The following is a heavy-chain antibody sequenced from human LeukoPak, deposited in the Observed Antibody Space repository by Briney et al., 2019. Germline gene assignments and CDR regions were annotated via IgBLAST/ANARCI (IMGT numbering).Heavy chain of an antibody. Sequence: GESLKISCKGSGYTFTNYWIGWVRQMPRKGLEWMGIIYPGDSDTRCSPSFQGQVTMSADKSISTAYLQWSSLKASDTVMYYCARRGSYYALDYWGQGTLVTVSS. J-gene: IGHJ4*02. CDR1: GYTFTNYW. CDR2: IYPGDSDT. CDR3: ARRGSYYALDY. D-gene: IGHD1-26*01. V-gene: IGHV5-51*01.